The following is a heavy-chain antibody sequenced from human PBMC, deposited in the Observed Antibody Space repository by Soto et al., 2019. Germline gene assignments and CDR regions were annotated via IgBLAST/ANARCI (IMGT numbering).Heavy chain of an antibody. Sequence: KPSETLSLTCTVSGGSISSSSYYWGWIRQPPGKGLEWIGSIYYSGSTYYNPSLKSRVTISVDTSKNQFSLKLSSVTAADTAVYYCASLGYYYDSSGYPPDYWGQGTQVTVSS. CDR1: GGSISSSSYY. CDR3: ASLGYYYDSSGYPPDY. D-gene: IGHD3-22*01. V-gene: IGHV4-39*01. J-gene: IGHJ4*02. CDR2: IYYSGST.